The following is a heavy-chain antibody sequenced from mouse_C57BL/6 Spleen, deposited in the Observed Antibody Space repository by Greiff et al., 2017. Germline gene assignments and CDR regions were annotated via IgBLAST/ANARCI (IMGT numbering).Heavy chain of an antibody. CDR1: GYTFTSYW. D-gene: IGHD1-1*01. CDR2: IDPSDSET. V-gene: IGHV1-52*01. J-gene: IGHJ4*01. CDR3: ARGVVDYYAMDY. Sequence: QVHVKQPGAELVRPGSSVKLSCKASGYTFTSYWMHWVKQRPIQGLEWIGNIDPSDSETHYNQKFKDKATLTVDKSSSTAYMQLSSLTSEDSAVYYCARGVVDYYAMDYWGQGTSVTVSS.